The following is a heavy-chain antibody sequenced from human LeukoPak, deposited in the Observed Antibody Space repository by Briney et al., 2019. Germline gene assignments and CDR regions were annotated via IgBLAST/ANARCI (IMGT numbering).Heavy chain of an antibody. D-gene: IGHD2-15*01. CDR1: GFTFSSFA. V-gene: IGHV3-23*01. Sequence: GGSLRLSCAASGFTFSSFALSGVRQAPGKGLEWVSAISGSGGSTYYADSVKGRFTISRDNSKNTLYLQMNSLRAEDTAVYYCAKDRGWPTVYWYFDLWGRGTLVTVSS. CDR3: AKDRGWPTVYWYFDL. CDR2: ISGSGGST. J-gene: IGHJ2*01.